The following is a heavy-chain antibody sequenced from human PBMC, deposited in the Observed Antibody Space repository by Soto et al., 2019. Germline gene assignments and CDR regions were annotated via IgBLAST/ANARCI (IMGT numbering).Heavy chain of an antibody. V-gene: IGHV1-69*13. CDR3: ARDPPENN. Sequence: GASVKVSCKASGGTFSTSALTWVRQAPGQGLEWMGTIIPIFGARTYAQKFQGRVTISADESTRTAHMEMTRLTSDDTAVYYCARDPPENNWGQGTLVTVSS. J-gene: IGHJ1*01. CDR1: GGTFSTSA. CDR2: IIPIFGAR.